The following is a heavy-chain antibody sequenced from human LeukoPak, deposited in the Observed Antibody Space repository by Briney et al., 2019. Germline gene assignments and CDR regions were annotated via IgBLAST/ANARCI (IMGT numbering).Heavy chain of an antibody. CDR2: IYHSGST. V-gene: IGHV4-4*02. CDR3: ARARDSSGYADY. J-gene: IGHJ4*01. CDR1: GDSISSDNW. Sequence: SGTLSLTCAVSGDSISSDNWWSWVRQPPGKGLEWIGEIYHSGSTNYNPSLKSRVTISVDKSKNQVSLKLSSVTAADTAVYYCARARDSSGYADYWGHGTLVTVSS. D-gene: IGHD5-12*01.